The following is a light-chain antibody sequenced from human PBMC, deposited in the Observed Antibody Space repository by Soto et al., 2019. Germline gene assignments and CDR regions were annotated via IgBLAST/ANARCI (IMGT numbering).Light chain of an antibody. CDR3: AAWDDSLNVYVV. V-gene: IGLV1-44*01. J-gene: IGLJ2*01. CDR2: SNN. CDR1: SSNIGTNT. Sequence: QSVLTQPPSASGTPGQRVTISCSGSSSNIGTNTVNWYQQLPGTAPKLLIYSNNQRPSGVPDRFSASKSGTSASLAISGLQSEDEADYYCAAWDDSLNVYVVFGGGTKLTVL.